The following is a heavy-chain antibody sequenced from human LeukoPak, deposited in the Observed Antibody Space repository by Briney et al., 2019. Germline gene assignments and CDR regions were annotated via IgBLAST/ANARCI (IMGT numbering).Heavy chain of an antibody. Sequence: VGSLRLSCAASGFTFSNFALVWVRQAPGKGLVWVSAIQGNGGVTRYADAVKGRFTISRDNSKNTLYLHMNSLRAEDTAIYYCGRDPNGDYVGAFEFWGQGTIVTVSS. D-gene: IGHD4-17*01. CDR2: IQGNGGVT. V-gene: IGHV3-23*01. CDR1: GFTFSNFA. CDR3: GRDPNGDYVGAFEF. J-gene: IGHJ3*01.